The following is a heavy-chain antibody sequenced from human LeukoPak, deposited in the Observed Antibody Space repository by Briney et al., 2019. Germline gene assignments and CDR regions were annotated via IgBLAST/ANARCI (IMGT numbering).Heavy chain of an antibody. CDR3: ARGECSSTSCYYGRGYYYYYMDV. V-gene: IGHV1-2*02. Sequence: ASLKVSCKASGYTFTGYYMHWVRQAPGQGLEWMGWINPNSGGTNYAQKFQGRVTMTRDTSISTAYMELSRLRSDDTAVYYCARGECSSTSCYYGRGYYYYYMDVWGKGTTVTVSS. CDR1: GYTFTGYY. J-gene: IGHJ6*03. D-gene: IGHD2-2*01. CDR2: INPNSGGT.